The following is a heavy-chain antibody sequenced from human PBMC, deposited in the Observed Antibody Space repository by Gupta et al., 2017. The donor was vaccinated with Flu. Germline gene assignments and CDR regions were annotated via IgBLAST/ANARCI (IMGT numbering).Heavy chain of an antibody. D-gene: IGHD6-19*01. CDR1: GYSFTGSY. CDR2: IYPNNGDT. CDR3: ARDFKGSSGWSDDY. Sequence: QVQLVQSGAALKKPGAPVKVSCKASGYSFTGSYMHWVRQAPGHGLEWMGRIYPNNGDTNYAEKFQGRVTMTRDTSISTAYMELSRLTFDDTAVYYCARDFKGSSGWSDDYWGQGTQVIVSS. V-gene: IGHV1-2*06. J-gene: IGHJ4*02.